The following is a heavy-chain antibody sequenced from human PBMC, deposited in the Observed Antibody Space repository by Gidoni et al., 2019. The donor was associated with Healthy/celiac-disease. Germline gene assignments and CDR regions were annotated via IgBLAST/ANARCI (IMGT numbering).Heavy chain of an antibody. CDR3: ARRLLGSGSYWGYFDL. Sequence: QVQLQASGPGLVKPSPTLSLTCTFPGGSLRSGCYYWSWIRQPAGKGLEWIGRIYTSGSTNYNPSLKSRVTISVDTSKNQFSLKLSSVTAADTAVYYCARRLLGSGSYWGYFDLWGRGTLVTVSS. V-gene: IGHV4-61*02. J-gene: IGHJ2*01. CDR1: GGSLRSGCYY. D-gene: IGHD3-10*01. CDR2: IYTSGST.